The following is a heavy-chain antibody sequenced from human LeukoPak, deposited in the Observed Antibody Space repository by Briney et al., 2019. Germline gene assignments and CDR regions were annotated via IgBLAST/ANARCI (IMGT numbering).Heavy chain of an antibody. V-gene: IGHV4-59*01. CDR2: IYYSGST. CDR1: GGSISSYY. D-gene: IGHD6-13*01. J-gene: IGHJ4*02. CDR3: ARVVAAAGTFSLYYFDY. Sequence: SETLSLTCTVSGGSISSYYWSWIRQPPGKGLEWIGYIYYSGSTNYNPSLKSRVTISVDTSKNQFSLKLSSVTAADTAVYYRARVVAAAGTFSLYYFDYWGQGTLVTVSS.